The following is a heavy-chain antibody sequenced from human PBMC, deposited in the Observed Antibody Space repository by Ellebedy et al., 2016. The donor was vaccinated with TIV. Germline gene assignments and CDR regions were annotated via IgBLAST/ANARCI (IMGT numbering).Heavy chain of an antibody. Sequence: SETLSLTXAVYIGSFSGYYWSWIRQPPGKGLEWIGEINHSGSTNYNPSLKSRVTISVDTSKNQFSLKLSSVTAADTAVYYCAREEVDYNPAGYWGQGTLVTVSS. D-gene: IGHD3-10*01. V-gene: IGHV4-34*01. CDR2: INHSGST. CDR1: IGSFSGYY. J-gene: IGHJ4*02. CDR3: AREEVDYNPAGY.